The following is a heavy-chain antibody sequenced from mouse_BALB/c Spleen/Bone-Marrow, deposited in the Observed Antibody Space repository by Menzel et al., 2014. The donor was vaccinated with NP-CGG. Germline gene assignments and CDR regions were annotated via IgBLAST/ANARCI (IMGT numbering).Heavy chain of an antibody. Sequence: VQLQQSGTVLARPGASVKMSCKASGYSFTNYWLHWVKQRPGQGLEWIGAIYPGNSDTSYNQKFKGKAKLTAVTSAGTAYMELSSQTNEDSAVYYCTRFGSSYDWYFDVWGAGPTVTVSS. CDR2: IYPGNSDT. CDR3: TRFGSSYDWYFDV. D-gene: IGHD1-1*01. CDR1: GYSFTNYW. V-gene: IGHV1-5*01. J-gene: IGHJ1*01.